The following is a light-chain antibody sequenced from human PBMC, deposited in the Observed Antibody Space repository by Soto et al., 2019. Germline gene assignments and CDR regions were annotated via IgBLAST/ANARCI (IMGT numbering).Light chain of an antibody. CDR2: KIS. CDR1: QSLVHSDGNTY. V-gene: IGKV2-24*01. Sequence: VLTQTPLSAPVTLGQPASISCRSSQSLVHSDGNTYLSWLQQRPGQPPRLLIYKISNRFSGVPDSLIGSLASADFTLKVSSVEAEDVGIHFCVQAILWPVFGQGTKVDI. J-gene: IGKJ1*01. CDR3: VQAILWPV.